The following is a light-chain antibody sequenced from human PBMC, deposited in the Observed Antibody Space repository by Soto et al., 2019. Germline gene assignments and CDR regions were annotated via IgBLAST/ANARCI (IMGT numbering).Light chain of an antibody. CDR2: RSS. Sequence: EVVLTQSPGTLSLSPGARATLACRASETISSSHLAWYQQTPGQAPRLLLYRSSTRATGIPDRFSGSGSGTDFTLTISRLEPADAAVYDCQQYESLLWKFGQGTKLESK. CDR3: QQYESLLWK. V-gene: IGKV3-20*01. J-gene: IGKJ1*01. CDR1: ETISSSH.